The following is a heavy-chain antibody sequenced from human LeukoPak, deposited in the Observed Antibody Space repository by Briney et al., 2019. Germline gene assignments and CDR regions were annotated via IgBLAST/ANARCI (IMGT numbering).Heavy chain of an antibody. CDR2: IYYSGST. D-gene: IGHD3-10*01. J-gene: IGHJ6*02. Sequence: SETLSLTCTVSGGSISSSSYYWGWIRQPPGKGLEWIGSIYYSGSTYYNPSLKSRVTISVDTSKNQFSLKLSSVTAADTAVYYCAREATARGVIIVIQSYGMDVWGQGTTVTVSS. CDR3: AREATARGVIIVIQSYGMDV. V-gene: IGHV4-39*02. CDR1: GGSISSSSYY.